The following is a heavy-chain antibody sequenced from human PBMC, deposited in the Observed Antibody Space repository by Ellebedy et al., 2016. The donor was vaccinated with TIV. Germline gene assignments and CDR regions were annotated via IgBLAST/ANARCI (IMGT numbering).Heavy chain of an antibody. J-gene: IGHJ2*01. V-gene: IGHV3-21*01. CDR2: ISTSSSYI. CDR1: GFTFSSYS. D-gene: IGHD4-17*01. Sequence: GESLKISCAASGFTFSSYSMNWVRQAPGKGVEWVSSISTSSSYIYYADSVKGRFSISRDNAKNSLYLQMNSLRAEDTAVYYCARKVPAPTTVPPNWYFDLWGHGTLVTVSS. CDR3: ARKVPAPTTVPPNWYFDL.